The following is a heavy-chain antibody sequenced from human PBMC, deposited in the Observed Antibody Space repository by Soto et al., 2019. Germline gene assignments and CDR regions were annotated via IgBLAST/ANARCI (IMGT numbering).Heavy chain of an antibody. CDR2: IYYSGST. CDR1: GGSISSVGYY. J-gene: IGHJ4*02. V-gene: IGHV4-31*03. CDR3: ARSGYSYGPNPLLY. D-gene: IGHD5-18*01. Sequence: QVQLQESGPGLVKPSQTLSLTCTVSGGSISSVGYYWSWIRQHPGKGLEWIGYIYYSGSTYYNPSLKSRVTISVDTSKNQFSLKLSPVTAADTAVYYCARSGYSYGPNPLLYWGQGTLVTVSS.